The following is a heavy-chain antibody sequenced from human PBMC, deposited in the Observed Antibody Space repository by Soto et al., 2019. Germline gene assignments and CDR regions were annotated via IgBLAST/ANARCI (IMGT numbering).Heavy chain of an antibody. D-gene: IGHD2-15*01. J-gene: IGHJ4*02. Sequence: QVQLVQSGAEVKKPGSSVKVSCRASGGTFSSYAISWVRQAPGQGLEWMGGIIPIFGTANYAQKFQGTVTLTADESTSTAYMELCSLRSEDTAVYYCARESRYCSGVSCYFLPGIDYWGQGTLGTVSS. CDR3: ARESRYCSGVSCYFLPGIDY. CDR1: GGTFSSYA. CDR2: IIPIFGTA. V-gene: IGHV1-69*12.